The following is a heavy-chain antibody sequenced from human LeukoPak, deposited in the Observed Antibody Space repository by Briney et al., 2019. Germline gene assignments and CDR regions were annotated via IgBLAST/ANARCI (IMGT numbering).Heavy chain of an antibody. CDR1: GGSFSGYY. Sequence: SETLSLTCAVYGGSFSGYYWSWIRQPPGKGLEWIGEINHSGSTNYNPSLKSRVTMSVDTSKNQFSLKLSSVTAADTAVYYCARAALVVVPAAARYFDLWGRGTLVTVSS. CDR3: ARAALVVVPAAARYFDL. D-gene: IGHD2-2*01. J-gene: IGHJ2*01. CDR2: INHSGST. V-gene: IGHV4-34*01.